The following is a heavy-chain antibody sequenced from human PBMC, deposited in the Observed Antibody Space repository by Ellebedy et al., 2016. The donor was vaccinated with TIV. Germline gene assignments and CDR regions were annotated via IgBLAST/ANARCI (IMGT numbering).Heavy chain of an antibody. CDR1: GFTFSSYT. J-gene: IGHJ5*02. CDR2: VSYDGSSK. Sequence: GGSLRLXXAASGFTFSSYTMHWVRQAPGKGLEWVAVVSYDGSSKYYADSVKGRFTISRDNSKNTLYLQMNSLRAEDTAVYYCARENVLRYFDWYSNWFDPWGQGTLVTVSS. D-gene: IGHD3-9*01. CDR3: ARENVLRYFDWYSNWFDP. V-gene: IGHV3-30*04.